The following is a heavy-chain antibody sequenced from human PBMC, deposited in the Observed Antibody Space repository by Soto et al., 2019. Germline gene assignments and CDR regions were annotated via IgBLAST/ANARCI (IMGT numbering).Heavy chain of an antibody. CDR2: VSADSGNT. Sequence: ASVTVSCKASGYTFSAYGISWVRRAPGQGLEWVGWVSADSGNTRYAQKVQGRVTMTTDTSTSTAYMEVRSLRSDDTAVYYCARRDYSDSSGYPRAFDYWGQGTLVTVSS. V-gene: IGHV1-18*01. J-gene: IGHJ4*02. D-gene: IGHD3-22*01. CDR3: ARRDYSDSSGYPRAFDY. CDR1: GYTFSAYG.